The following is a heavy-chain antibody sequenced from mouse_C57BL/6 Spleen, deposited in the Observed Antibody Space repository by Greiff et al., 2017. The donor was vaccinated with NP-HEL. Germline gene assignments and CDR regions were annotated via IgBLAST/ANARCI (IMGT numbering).Heavy chain of an antibody. J-gene: IGHJ3*01. Sequence: VHLVESGAELARPGASVKMSCKASGYTFTSYTMHWVKQRPGQGLEWIGYINPSSGYTKYNQKFKDKATLTADKSSSTAYMQLSSLTSEDSAVYYCARGGDGYYFFAYWGQGTLVTVSA. CDR1: GYTFTSYT. D-gene: IGHD2-3*01. CDR2: INPSSGYT. CDR3: ARGGDGYYFFAY. V-gene: IGHV1-4*01.